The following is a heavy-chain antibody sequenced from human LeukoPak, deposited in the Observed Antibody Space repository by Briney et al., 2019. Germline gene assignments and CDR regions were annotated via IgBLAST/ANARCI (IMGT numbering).Heavy chain of an antibody. CDR1: GFTFSSYW. J-gene: IGHJ6*02. D-gene: IGHD3-10*01. V-gene: IGHV3-7*01. CDR3: ARGIRGDV. CDR2: IKQDGSEK. Sequence: PGGSLRLSCAASGFTFSSYWISWVRQAPGKGLEWVANIKQDGSEKYYVDSVKGRFTISRDNAKNSLYLQMNSLRAEDTAVYYCARGIRGDVWGQGTTVTVSS.